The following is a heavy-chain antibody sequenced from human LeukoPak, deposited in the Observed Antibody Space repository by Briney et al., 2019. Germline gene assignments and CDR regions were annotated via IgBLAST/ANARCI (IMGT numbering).Heavy chain of an antibody. V-gene: IGHV1-3*01. CDR1: GYTFTSYA. CDR2: INAGNGNT. D-gene: IGHD1-26*01. J-gene: IGHJ5*02. Sequence: GASVKVSCKASGYTFTSYAMHWVRQAPGQRLEWMGWINAGNGNTKYSQKFQGRVTITRDTSASTAYMELSSLRSEDTAVYYCARDFGGDFGSYYVWFDPWGQGTLVTVSS. CDR3: ARDFGGDFGSYYVWFDP.